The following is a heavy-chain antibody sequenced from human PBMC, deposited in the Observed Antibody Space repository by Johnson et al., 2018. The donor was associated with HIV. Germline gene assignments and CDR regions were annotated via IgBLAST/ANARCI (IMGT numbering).Heavy chain of an antibody. J-gene: IGHJ3*02. CDR3: AKERAYIRTFDI. CDR2: ISYDGSNK. D-gene: IGHD5-18*01. Sequence: QVQLVESGGGVVQPGRSLRLSCAASGFTFSSYGMHWVRQAPGKGLEWVAIISYDGSNKYYRDSVNGRFTISRDNSKNTLYLQMNSLRAEDTAVYYCAKERAYIRTFDIWGQGTLVTVSS. CDR1: GFTFSSYG. V-gene: IGHV3-30*18.